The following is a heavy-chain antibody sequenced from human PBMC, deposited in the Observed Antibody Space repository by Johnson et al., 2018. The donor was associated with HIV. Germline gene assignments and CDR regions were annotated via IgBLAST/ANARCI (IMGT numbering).Heavy chain of an antibody. J-gene: IGHJ3*02. CDR2: ISDSGST. Sequence: VQLVESGGGVVQPGRSLRLSCVASGFRFSSYAVHWVRQAPGKGLEWVSAISDSGSTYYADSVKGRFTISRDNSKNTLYLQMNSLRAEDTALYYCAKVRESPVTTRSDAFDIWGQGTMVTVSS. V-gene: IGHV3-23*04. CDR3: AKVRESPVTTRSDAFDI. D-gene: IGHD4-17*01. CDR1: GFRFSSYA.